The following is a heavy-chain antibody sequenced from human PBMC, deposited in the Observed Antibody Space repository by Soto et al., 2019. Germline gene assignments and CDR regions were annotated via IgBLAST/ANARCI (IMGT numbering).Heavy chain of an antibody. CDR2: ISSDASDK. Sequence: CAASGFTFSTYAIHWVRQAPGKGLEWVAVISSDASDKYYTDSVRGRFTISRDNSKDTLYLQMNSLRAEDTAIYYCARDAKGSGTFDYWGQGTLVTVSS. D-gene: IGHD3-10*01. J-gene: IGHJ4*02. CDR1: GFTFSTYA. CDR3: ARDAKGSGTFDY. V-gene: IGHV3-30-3*01.